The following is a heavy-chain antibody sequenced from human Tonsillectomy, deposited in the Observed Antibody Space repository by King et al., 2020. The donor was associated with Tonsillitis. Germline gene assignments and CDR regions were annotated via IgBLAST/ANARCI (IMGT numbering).Heavy chain of an antibody. CDR3: ASFRHPLWGGDY. Sequence: QLQLQESGPGLVKPSETLSLTCTVSGGSINRSPYYWGWIRQPPGKGLEWIGSIYHSGTAYFSPSLRSRVAISIDTSKNQISLRLSSVTAADTAVYYCASFRHPLWGGDYWGQGTLVTVSS. V-gene: IGHV4-39*07. J-gene: IGHJ4*02. D-gene: IGHD3-16*01. CDR2: IYHSGTA. CDR1: GGSINRSPYY.